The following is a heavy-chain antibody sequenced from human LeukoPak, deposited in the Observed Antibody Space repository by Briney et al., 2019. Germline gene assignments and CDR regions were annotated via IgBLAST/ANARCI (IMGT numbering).Heavy chain of an antibody. Sequence: GASLRPSCAASGFSFSDYTFHWVREAPGNGLEWLAVISDGGANTYYANSVKGRFTVSRDNSKNTLYLQMTSLRAEDTAVYFCAREVNYYFYLDVWGTGTTVAVS. CDR2: ISDGGANT. CDR3: AREVNYYFYLDV. CDR1: GFSFSDYT. J-gene: IGHJ6*03. V-gene: IGHV3-30*01. D-gene: IGHD4-11*01.